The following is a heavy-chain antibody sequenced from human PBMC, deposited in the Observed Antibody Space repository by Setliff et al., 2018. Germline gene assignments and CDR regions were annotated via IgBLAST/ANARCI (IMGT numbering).Heavy chain of an antibody. J-gene: IGHJ6*02. CDR3: VRDRTAYSYGLDV. D-gene: IGHD5-18*01. CDR2: IYHNGNT. Sequence: SETLSLTCTVYGGSLRPYFWSWVRQPPGKGLEWIGYIYHNGNTNFNPSLKTRVTMSVDTSKNQFALNLKSVTAADTAVYYCVRDRTAYSYGLDVWGQGTTVTVSS. V-gene: IGHV4-59*01. CDR1: GGSLRPYF.